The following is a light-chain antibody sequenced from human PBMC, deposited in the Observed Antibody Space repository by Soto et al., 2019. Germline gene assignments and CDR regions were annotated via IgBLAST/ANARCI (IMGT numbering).Light chain of an antibody. CDR2: TVS. V-gene: IGKV2-40*01. Sequence: DIVMTQTPLSLTVTPGEPACISWRSIHSLFDSDDGNTYLDWYLQKPGQSPQLLIYTVSYRASGVPDRFSGSGSGTDFTLKISRVEAEDVGVYYCMQRIEFPLTFGGGTKVDIK. J-gene: IGKJ4*01. CDR1: HSLFDSDDGNTY. CDR3: MQRIEFPLT.